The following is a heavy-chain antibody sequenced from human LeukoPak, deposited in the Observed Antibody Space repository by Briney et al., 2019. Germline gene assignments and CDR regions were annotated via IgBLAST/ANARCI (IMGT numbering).Heavy chain of an antibody. Sequence: SETLSLTCTVSGGSISSYYWSWIRQPPGKGLEWIGYIYYSGSTNYNPSLKSRVTISVDTSKNQFSLKLSSVTAADTAVYYCARLMERAFDIWGQGTMVTVSS. D-gene: IGHD1-26*01. CDR2: IYYSGST. V-gene: IGHV4-59*08. CDR1: GGSISSYY. J-gene: IGHJ3*02. CDR3: ARLMERAFDI.